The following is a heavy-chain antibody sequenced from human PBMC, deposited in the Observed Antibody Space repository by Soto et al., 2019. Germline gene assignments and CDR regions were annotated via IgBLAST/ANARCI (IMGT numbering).Heavy chain of an antibody. CDR3: AREVDIALVGSPHYFDY. J-gene: IGHJ4*02. CDR1: GFSFSDYY. Sequence: QVQLVESRGGLVKPGGSLRLSCAASGFSFSDYYMTWIRQAPGQGLEWVSYISSRSGTIFYADSVKGRFTLSRDNSKNSMYLQMNSLRPEDTAVYYCAREVDIALVGSPHYFDYWGQGTLVTVSS. CDR2: ISSRSGTI. V-gene: IGHV3-11*01. D-gene: IGHD5-18*01.